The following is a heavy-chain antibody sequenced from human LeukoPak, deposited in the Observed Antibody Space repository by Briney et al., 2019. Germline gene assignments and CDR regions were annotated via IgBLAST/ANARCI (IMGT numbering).Heavy chain of an antibody. CDR3: ARGNSDRFPPYMDY. V-gene: IGHV4-39*07. D-gene: IGHD2-21*01. CDR2: IYHSGST. CDR1: GGSINRSSFY. Sequence: SETLSLTCSVTGGSINRSSFYWGWIRQPPGKGLEWIGSIYHSGSTYYNPSLKSRVTISVDTSKNQISLRLSSVTAADTAIYYCARGNSDRFPPYMDYWGQGILVIVSS. J-gene: IGHJ4*02.